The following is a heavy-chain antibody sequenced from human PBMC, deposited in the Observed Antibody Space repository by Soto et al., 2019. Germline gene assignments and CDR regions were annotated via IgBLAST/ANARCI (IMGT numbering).Heavy chain of an antibody. CDR3: ARDNRNWFDP. Sequence: SETLSLTCTVSGGSISSGGYYWSWIRQHPGKGLEWIGYIYYSGSTYYNPSLKSRVTISVDTSKNQFSLKLSSVTAADTAVYYCARDNRNWFDPWGQGTLVTVSS. CDR2: IYYSGST. CDR1: GGSISSGGYY. V-gene: IGHV4-31*03. J-gene: IGHJ5*02.